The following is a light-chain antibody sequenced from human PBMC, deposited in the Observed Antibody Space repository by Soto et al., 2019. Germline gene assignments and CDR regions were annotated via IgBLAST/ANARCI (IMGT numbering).Light chain of an antibody. V-gene: IGLV2-14*01. J-gene: IGLJ7*01. CDR2: EVS. Sequence: QSALTQPASVSGSPGQSITISCTGTSSDVGGYNYVSWYQQHPGKAPKLMIYEVSNRPSGVSNRFSGSKSGNTASLTISGLQAEDEADYYCSSYTSSSPCVFGTGTQLTVL. CDR3: SSYTSSSPCV. CDR1: SSDVGGYNY.